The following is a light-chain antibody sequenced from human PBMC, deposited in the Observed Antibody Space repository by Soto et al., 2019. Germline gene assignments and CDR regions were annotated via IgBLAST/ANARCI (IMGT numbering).Light chain of an antibody. CDR3: QLYSGSGRFT. CDR1: QSVSSSY. J-gene: IGKJ3*01. Sequence: EIVLTQSRCTLSLSPGERATLSCRASQSVSSSYLAWYQQKPGQAPRLLIYDASSRATGIPDRFSGSGSGTDFTLTISRLEPEDFAVYYCQLYSGSGRFTFGPGTKVDIK. V-gene: IGKV3-20*01. CDR2: DAS.